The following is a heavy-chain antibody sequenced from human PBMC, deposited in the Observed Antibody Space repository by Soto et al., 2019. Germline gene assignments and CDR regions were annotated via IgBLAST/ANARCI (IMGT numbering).Heavy chain of an antibody. CDR1: GGTFSSYA. CDR2: IIPIFGTA. D-gene: IGHD5-12*01. Sequence: QVQLVQSGAEVKKPGSSVKVSCKASGGTFSSYAISWVRQAPGQGHEWMGGIIPIFGTANYAQKFQGRVTITADKSTSTAYMELSSLRSEDTAVYYCASIPRRDGYPMYAFDIWGQGTMVTVSS. V-gene: IGHV1-69*06. J-gene: IGHJ3*02. CDR3: ASIPRRDGYPMYAFDI.